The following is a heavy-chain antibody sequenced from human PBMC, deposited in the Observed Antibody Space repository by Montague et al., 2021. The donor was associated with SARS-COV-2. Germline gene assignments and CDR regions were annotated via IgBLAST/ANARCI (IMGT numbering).Heavy chain of an antibody. D-gene: IGHD3-16*02. V-gene: IGHV3-30*04. CDR2: ISHDESNH. CDR1: RLPFNGYA. CDR3: ARVSYRSGSFYIDY. J-gene: IGHJ4*01. Sequence: SLRLSCAASRLPFNGYAMHWVRQAPGKGLEWLTFISHDESNHRYADSVKGRFTISRDNSKNTLYLQMDSLRPEETAVYYCARVSYRSGSFYIDYWGQGTLVTVSS.